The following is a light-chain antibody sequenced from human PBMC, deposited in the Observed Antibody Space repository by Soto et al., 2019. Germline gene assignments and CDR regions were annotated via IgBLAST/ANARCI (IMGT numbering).Light chain of an antibody. J-gene: IGKJ3*01. V-gene: IGKV3-20*01. CDR1: QTLSSNY. CDR2: RAS. CDR3: KQYDGSIPFT. Sequence: EIVLTQSPGTLSLSPGERATLSCRASQTLSSNYLAWYQQKPGQAPRLLIFRASIRATGIPDRFSGSGSGTDFTLTITRLEPEDFAVYYCKQYDGSIPFTFCPGTKVDI.